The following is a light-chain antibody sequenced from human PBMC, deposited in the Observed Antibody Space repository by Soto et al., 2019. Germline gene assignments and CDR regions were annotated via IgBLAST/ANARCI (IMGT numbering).Light chain of an antibody. CDR3: QQENNWPT. CDR2: GAS. Sequence: EIVMKQSPATLSVSTGERATLSCRASQSVSSNLAWYQQKPGQATRRLIYGASTRATGIPARFSGSGSGTEFTLTISSLRSEDIAVYYCQQENNWPTVGQGTKVEI. J-gene: IGKJ1*01. V-gene: IGKV3-15*01. CDR1: QSVSSN.